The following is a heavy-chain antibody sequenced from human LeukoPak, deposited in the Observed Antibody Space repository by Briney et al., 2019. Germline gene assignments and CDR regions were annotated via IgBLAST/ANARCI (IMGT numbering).Heavy chain of an antibody. J-gene: IGHJ6*03. CDR1: GFSFRDYS. Sequence: GGSLRLSCEAAGFSFRDYSMGWVRRASGKRLEWVSGISAGADVIFYADPVKGRFTISRDNSKNTLYLQMNSLRAEDTAVYYCAKDGSGSYWGLGYYYYYMDVWGKGTTVTVSS. CDR2: ISAGADVI. V-gene: IGHV3-23*01. CDR3: AKDGSGSYWGLGYYYYYMDV. D-gene: IGHD1-26*01.